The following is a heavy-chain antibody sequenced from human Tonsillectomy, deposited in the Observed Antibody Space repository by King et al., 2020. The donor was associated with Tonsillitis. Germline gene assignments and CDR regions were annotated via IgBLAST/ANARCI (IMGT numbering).Heavy chain of an antibody. Sequence: EVQLVESGGGLVQPGGNLRLSCVASGFTFSASWMTWVRQAPGKGLEWVATTKPDGSENWYVDSVKGRFNISRNNAKNSLFLQMNSLRPEDTAVYYCAMDQGYSRVDFWGQGPLVTVSA. J-gene: IGHJ4*02. D-gene: IGHD6-13*01. CDR1: GFTFSASW. V-gene: IGHV3-7*04. CDR2: TKPDGSEN. CDR3: AMDQGYSRVDF.